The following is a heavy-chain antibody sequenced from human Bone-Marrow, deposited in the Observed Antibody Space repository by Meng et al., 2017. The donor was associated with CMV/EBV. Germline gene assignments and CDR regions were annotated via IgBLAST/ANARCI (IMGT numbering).Heavy chain of an antibody. CDR2: IYYSGST. D-gene: IGHD1-7*01. V-gene: IGHV4-30-4*08. Sequence: SETLSLTCTVSSGSISSGDYYWSWIRQPPGKGLEWIGYIYYSGSTYYNPSLKSRVTMSVDTSKNQFSLNLSSVTAADTAVYYCARDLGTTPLFFYWGQGTRVTGSS. CDR3: ARDLGTTPLFFY. CDR1: SGSISSGDYY. J-gene: IGHJ4*02.